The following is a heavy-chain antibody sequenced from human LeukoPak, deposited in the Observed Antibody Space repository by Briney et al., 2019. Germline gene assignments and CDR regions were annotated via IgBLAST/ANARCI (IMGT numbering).Heavy chain of an antibody. CDR3: TTSSGWYGGSYYYYGMDV. J-gene: IGHJ6*02. Sequence: GGSLRLSCAASGLTVTNAWMNWVRQAPGKGLEWVGRIASKTDGGTTDYAAPVKGRFTISRDDSKNTLYLQMNSLKTEDTAVYYCTTSSGWYGGSYYYYGMDVWGQGTTVTVSS. CDR2: IASKTDGGTT. D-gene: IGHD6-19*01. V-gene: IGHV3-15*04. CDR1: GLTVTNAW.